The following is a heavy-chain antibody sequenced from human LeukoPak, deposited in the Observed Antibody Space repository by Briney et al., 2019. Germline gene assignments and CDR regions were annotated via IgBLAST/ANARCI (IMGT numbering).Heavy chain of an antibody. CDR2: IYYSGST. V-gene: IGHV4-59*08. CDR1: GGSISSYY. J-gene: IGHJ6*02. CDR3: ASSDYYYYGMDV. Sequence: SETLSLTCTVSGGSISSYYWSWIRQPPGKGLEWIGYIYYSGSTNYNPSLKSRVTISVDTSKNQFSLKLSSVTAADTAVYYCASSDYYYYGMDVWGQGTTVTVSS. D-gene: IGHD3-10*01.